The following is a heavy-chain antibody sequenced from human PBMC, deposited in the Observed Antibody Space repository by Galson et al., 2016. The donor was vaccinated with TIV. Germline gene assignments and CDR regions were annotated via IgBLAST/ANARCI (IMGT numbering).Heavy chain of an antibody. CDR3: ASHKLSGGTEEEEGEYFQH. CDR2: ISYDGSSQ. Sequence: SLRLSCAASGLVFSDYAMHWVRQAPGKGLEWVAVISYDGSSQHYANSVKGRFTVSRDDSKNTLFLQMNNLRVEDTAVYYCASHKLSGGTEEEEGEYFQHWGRGTLVTVSS. D-gene: IGHD2-15*01. CDR1: GLVFSDYA. V-gene: IGHV3-30*04. J-gene: IGHJ1*01.